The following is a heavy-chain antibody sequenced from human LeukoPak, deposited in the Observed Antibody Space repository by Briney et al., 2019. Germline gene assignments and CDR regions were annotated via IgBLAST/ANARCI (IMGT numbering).Heavy chain of an antibody. Sequence: QSGGSLRLSCAASGFTFSSYAVSWVRQAPGKGLEWVSAISGSGGGTYYADSVKGRFTISRDNSEKMLYLQMKSLSTEDTAVYYCAKTTTGYSSGRYPGWPVDYWGQGTLVTVSS. CDR3: AKTTTGYSSGRYPGWPVDY. CDR2: ISGSGGGT. CDR1: GFTFSSYA. J-gene: IGHJ4*02. V-gene: IGHV3-23*01. D-gene: IGHD6-19*01.